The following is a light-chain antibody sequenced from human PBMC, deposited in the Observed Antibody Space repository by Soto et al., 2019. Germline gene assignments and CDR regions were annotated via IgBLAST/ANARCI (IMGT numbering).Light chain of an antibody. Sequence: QSALTQPRSVSGSPGQSVTISCTGTSSDVGGYNYVSWYQQHPGKAPKLMIYDVSKRPSGVPDRFSGSKSGNTASLTISGLQGGDGADYFCCSYAGSYYVFGTGTKVTVL. J-gene: IGLJ1*01. V-gene: IGLV2-11*01. CDR1: SSDVGGYNY. CDR3: CSYAGSYYV. CDR2: DVS.